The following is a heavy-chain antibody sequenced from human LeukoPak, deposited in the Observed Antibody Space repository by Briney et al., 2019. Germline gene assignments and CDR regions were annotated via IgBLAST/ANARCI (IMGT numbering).Heavy chain of an antibody. Sequence: GGSLRFSCAASGFTFSSYAMHWVRQAPGKGLDWVAVISYDGSKKYYADSVKGRFTISRDNSKNTLYLQMNSLRAEDTAVYYCARDRRKWELPDYWGQGTLVTVSS. J-gene: IGHJ4*02. V-gene: IGHV3-30*04. CDR1: GFTFSSYA. CDR2: ISYDGSKK. D-gene: IGHD1-26*01. CDR3: ARDRRKWELPDY.